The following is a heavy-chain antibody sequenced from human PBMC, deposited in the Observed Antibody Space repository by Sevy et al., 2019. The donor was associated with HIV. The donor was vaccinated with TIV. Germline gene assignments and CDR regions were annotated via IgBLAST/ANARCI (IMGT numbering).Heavy chain of an antibody. CDR2: IIPIFGTA. CDR1: GGTFSSYA. Sequence: SVKVSCKASGGTFSSYAISWVRQAPGQGLEWMGGIIPIFGTANYAQKFQGRVTITADESTSTAYMELSSLRSEDTAAYYCARGPQRVPAAIIVGNYYYYGMDVWGQGTTVTVSS. V-gene: IGHV1-69*13. J-gene: IGHJ6*02. CDR3: ARGPQRVPAAIIVGNYYYYGMDV. D-gene: IGHD2-2*02.